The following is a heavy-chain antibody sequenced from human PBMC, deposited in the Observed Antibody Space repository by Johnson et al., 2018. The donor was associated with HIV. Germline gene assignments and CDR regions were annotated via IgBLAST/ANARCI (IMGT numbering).Heavy chain of an antibody. CDR3: ARGGGFGAFDI. J-gene: IGHJ3*02. CDR1: GFTFSNYA. D-gene: IGHD3-16*01. V-gene: IGHV3-30*04. Sequence: QVQLVESGGGVVQPGGSLRLSCAASGFTFSNYAMHWVRQAPGKGLEWVAVISYDGTNNYYSDSVKGRFTISRDNSKNTLYLQMNSLRAGDTAVYYCARGGGFGAFDIWGQGTMVTVSS. CDR2: ISYDGTNN.